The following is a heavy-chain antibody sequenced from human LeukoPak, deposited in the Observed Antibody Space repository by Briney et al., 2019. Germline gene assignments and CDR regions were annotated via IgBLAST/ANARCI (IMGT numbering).Heavy chain of an antibody. V-gene: IGHV3-23*01. CDR1: GFSFSVYG. D-gene: IGHD4-17*01. CDR3: AKRGIYGDPSDY. Sequence: PGGSLRLSCAAAGFSFSVYGMTWVRQAPAKGLEWVSGISESGGVTYYVDSVKGRFTISRDTSKNTVYLQMNSLRAEDTAIYYCAKRGIYGDPSDYWGQGTLVTVSS. CDR2: ISESGGVT. J-gene: IGHJ4*02.